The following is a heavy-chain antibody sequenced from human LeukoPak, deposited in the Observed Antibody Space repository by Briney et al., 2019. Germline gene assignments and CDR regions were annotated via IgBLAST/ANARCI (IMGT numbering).Heavy chain of an antibody. D-gene: IGHD3-10*01. CDR3: AKSGTIPYYFDY. CDR2: ISGSGGST. CDR1: GFPFSSYA. V-gene: IGHV3-23*01. Sequence: GGSLRLSCAASGFPFSSYAMTWVRQAPGKGLEWFSTISGSGGSTYYADSVKGRFTISRDNSKNTLYLQMNSLRAEDTAVYYRAKSGTIPYYFDYWGQGTLVTVSS. J-gene: IGHJ4*02.